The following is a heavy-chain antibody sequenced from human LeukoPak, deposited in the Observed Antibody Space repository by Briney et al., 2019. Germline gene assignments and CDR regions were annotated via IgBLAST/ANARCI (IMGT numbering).Heavy chain of an antibody. CDR2: IYYSGST. V-gene: IGHV4-59*08. CDR1: GGSISSSY. CDR3: ARAVGFGVEKKFFDY. J-gene: IGHJ4*02. D-gene: IGHD3-16*01. Sequence: SETLSLTCTVSGGSISSSYWSWIRQPPGKGLEWIGHIYYSGSTNYKPSLKSRVTMSVDTSKSQLSLKLSSVTAADTAVYYCARAVGFGVEKKFFDYWRQGTQVTVSS.